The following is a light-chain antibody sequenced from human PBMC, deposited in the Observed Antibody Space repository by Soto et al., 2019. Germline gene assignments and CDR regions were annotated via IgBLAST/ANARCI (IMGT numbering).Light chain of an antibody. CDR2: DAS. Sequence: EIVLPQSPATLYLSPGERATLSCRASQSVSSYLAWYQQKPGQAPRLLIYDASNRATGIPARFSGSGSGTYFTLTSSGLEPEDVAVYYCQQRRRTFGQVNKVEI. J-gene: IGKJ1*01. V-gene: IGKV3-11*01. CDR3: QQRRRT. CDR1: QSVSSY.